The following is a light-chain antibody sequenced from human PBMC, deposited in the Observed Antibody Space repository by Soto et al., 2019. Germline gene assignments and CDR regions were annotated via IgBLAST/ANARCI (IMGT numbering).Light chain of an antibody. Sequence: TKMAQSPSTLSVSGGDIVTITRRASQGIRNDLGWYQQKPGKAPKRLIYAASSLLSGVPSRFSGSGPETAYALTLRTLHPGYSATPNCVEPNTSPGTFAQGT. CDR3: VEPNTSPGT. CDR2: AAS. V-gene: IGKV1-17*01. J-gene: IGKJ1*01. CDR1: QGIRND.